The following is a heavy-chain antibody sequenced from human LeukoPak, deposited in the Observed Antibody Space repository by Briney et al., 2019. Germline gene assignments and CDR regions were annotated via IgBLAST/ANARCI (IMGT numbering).Heavy chain of an antibody. Sequence: ASVKVSCKASRYTFTSYYMHWVRQAPGQGLEWMGIINPSGGSTSYAQKFQGRVTMTRDTSTSTVYMELSSLRSEDTAVYYCARDGNYGSGSYIPYYFDYWGQGTLVTVSS. V-gene: IGHV1-46*01. CDR3: ARDGNYGSGSYIPYYFDY. CDR2: INPSGGST. CDR1: RYTFTSYY. D-gene: IGHD3-10*01. J-gene: IGHJ4*02.